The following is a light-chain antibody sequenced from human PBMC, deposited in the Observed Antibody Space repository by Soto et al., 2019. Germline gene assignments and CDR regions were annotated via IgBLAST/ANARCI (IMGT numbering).Light chain of an antibody. J-gene: IGLJ1*01. CDR2: EVS. CDR3: SSHAGSIHFYV. CDR1: SSDVGAYNF. Sequence: QSVLTQPPSASGSPGQSVTISCTGTSSDVGAYNFVSWYQQHPGKAPKLIISEVSKRPSGVPDRFSGSKSGNTASLTVSGLQAVDEADYYCSSHAGSIHFYVFGTGTKVTVL. V-gene: IGLV2-8*01.